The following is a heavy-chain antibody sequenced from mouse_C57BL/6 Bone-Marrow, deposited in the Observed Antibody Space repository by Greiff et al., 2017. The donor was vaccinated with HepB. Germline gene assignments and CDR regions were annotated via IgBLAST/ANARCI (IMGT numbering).Heavy chain of an antibody. V-gene: IGHV1-15*01. CDR2: IDPETGGT. Sequence: QVQLKESGAELVRPGASVTLSCKASGYTFTDYEMHWVKQTPVHGLEWIGAIDPETGGTAYNQKFKGKAILTADKSSSTAYMELRSLTSEDSPVYYCTRSDDGYYRYWFAYWGQGTLVTVSA. CDR1: GYTFTDYE. D-gene: IGHD2-3*01. CDR3: TRSDDGYYRYWFAY. J-gene: IGHJ3*01.